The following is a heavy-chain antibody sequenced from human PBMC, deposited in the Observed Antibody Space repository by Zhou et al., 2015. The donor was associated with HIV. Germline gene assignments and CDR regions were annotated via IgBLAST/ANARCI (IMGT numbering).Heavy chain of an antibody. CDR3: ARNIGNFNYAFDM. D-gene: IGHD2/OR15-2a*01. CDR1: GGTLSGSD. Sequence: QVQLVQSGSEVKKPGSSVKVSCKASGGTLSGSDISWVRQAPGQGLEWMGGITPLFDIEEYAEKFRDRLTITADEPTSTAYMELKNLRSEDAAIYYCARNIGNFNYAFDMWGQGTRLIVSS. J-gene: IGHJ3*02. V-gene: IGHV1-69*01. CDR2: ITPLFDIE.